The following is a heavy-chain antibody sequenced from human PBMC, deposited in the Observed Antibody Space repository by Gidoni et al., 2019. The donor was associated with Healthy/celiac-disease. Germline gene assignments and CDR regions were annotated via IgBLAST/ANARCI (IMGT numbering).Heavy chain of an antibody. Sequence: EVQLVESGGGFVPPGGSLRLSCAASGFTFRTYSMNWVRQAPGKGLEWVSYISSTSSTIDYADSVRGRFTISRDNAKNSLDLQMNSLRAEDTAVYYCTRDRRNWLDPWGQGTLVTVSS. J-gene: IGHJ5*02. V-gene: IGHV3-48*04. CDR1: GFTFRTYS. CDR3: TRDRRNWLDP. CDR2: ISSTSSTI.